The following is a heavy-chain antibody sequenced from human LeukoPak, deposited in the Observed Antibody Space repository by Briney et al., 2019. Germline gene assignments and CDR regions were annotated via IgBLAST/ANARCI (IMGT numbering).Heavy chain of an antibody. D-gene: IGHD1-26*01. V-gene: IGHV3-23*01. CDR1: GFTFSSYT. CDR2: ISGSGGST. CDR3: AKKEPSGSNSTFDY. Sequence: GGSLRLSCAASGFTFSSYTMSWVRQAPGEGLEWVSAISGSGGSTYYADSVKGRLTISRDNSKNTLYLQMHSLRAEDTAVYYCAKKEPSGSNSTFDYWGQGTLVTVSS. J-gene: IGHJ4*02.